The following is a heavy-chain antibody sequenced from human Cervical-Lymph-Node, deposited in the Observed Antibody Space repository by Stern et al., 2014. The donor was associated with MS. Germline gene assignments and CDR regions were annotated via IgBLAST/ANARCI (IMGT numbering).Heavy chain of an antibody. J-gene: IGHJ5*01. V-gene: IGHV4-31*03. CDR1: GGSISSGGYF. CDR2: IYHSGST. D-gene: IGHD2-2*01. CDR3: ARKGAIVPAAIENWFDS. Sequence: VQLVESGPGLVKPSQTLSLTCTVSGGSISSGGYFWSWIRQHPGKGLEWIGYIYHSGSTYYNPSLKSRVTISVDTSKNQFSLNLTSVTAADTAVYYCARKGAIVPAAIENWFDSWGQGTLVTVSS.